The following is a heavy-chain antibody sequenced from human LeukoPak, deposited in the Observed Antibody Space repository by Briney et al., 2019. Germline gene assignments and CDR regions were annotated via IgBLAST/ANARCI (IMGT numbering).Heavy chain of an antibody. J-gene: IGHJ4*02. CDR1: GGSFSGYY. Sequence: PSETLSLTCAVYGGSFSGYYWSWIRQPPGKGLGWIGEINHSGSTNYNPSLKSRVTISVDTSKNQFSLKLSSVTAADTAVYYCARGLPSYDYVWGRYRFPIYYFDYWGQGTLVTVSS. V-gene: IGHV4-34*01. CDR2: INHSGST. D-gene: IGHD3-16*02. CDR3: ARGLPSYDYVWGRYRFPIYYFDY.